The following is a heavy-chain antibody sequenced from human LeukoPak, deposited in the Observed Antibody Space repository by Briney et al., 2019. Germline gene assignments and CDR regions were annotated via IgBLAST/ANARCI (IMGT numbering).Heavy chain of an antibody. CDR1: GFTVSSNY. J-gene: IGHJ4*02. Sequence: PGGSLRLSCAASGFTVSSNYMSWVRQAPGKGLEWVSVIYSGGSTYYADSVKGRFTISRDNSKNTLYLQMNSLRAEDTAVCYCARARRVVTGFDYWGQGTLVTVSS. CDR2: IYSGGST. D-gene: IGHD4-23*01. V-gene: IGHV3-53*01. CDR3: ARARRVVTGFDY.